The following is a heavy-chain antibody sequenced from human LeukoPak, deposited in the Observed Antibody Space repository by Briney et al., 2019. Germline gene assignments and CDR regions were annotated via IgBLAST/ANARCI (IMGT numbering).Heavy chain of an antibody. CDR1: GFTFSSYA. V-gene: IGHV3-23*01. CDR3: AKDWDQNMKKLYFDY. D-gene: IGHD1-26*01. CDR2: ISGSGGST. Sequence: PGGSLRLSCAASGFTFSSYAMSWVRQAPGKGLEWVSAISGSGGSTYHADSVKGRFTISRDNSKNTLYLQMNSLRAEDTAVYYCAKDWDQNMKKLYFDYWGQGTLVTVSS. J-gene: IGHJ4*02.